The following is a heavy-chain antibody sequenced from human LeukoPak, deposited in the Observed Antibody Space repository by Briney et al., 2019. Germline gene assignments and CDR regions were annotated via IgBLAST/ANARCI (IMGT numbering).Heavy chain of an antibody. CDR1: GGSISSSNW. V-gene: IGHV4-4*02. D-gene: IGHD4-17*01. Sequence: KPSETLSLTCAVSGGSISSSNWWSWVRQPPGKGLEWIGEIYHSGSTNHNPSLKSRVTISVDKSKNQFSLKLSSVTAADTAVYYCARSGDYGDSVLHWGQGTLVTVSS. J-gene: IGHJ4*01. CDR3: ARSGDYGDSVLH. CDR2: IYHSGST.